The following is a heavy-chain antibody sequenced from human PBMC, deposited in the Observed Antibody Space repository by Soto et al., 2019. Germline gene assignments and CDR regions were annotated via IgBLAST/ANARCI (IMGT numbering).Heavy chain of an antibody. V-gene: IGHV4-39*01. CDR2: IYYSGST. D-gene: IGHD6-13*01. CDR3: TLYSSSWYFDY. CDR1: GGSISSSSYY. J-gene: IGHJ4*02. Sequence: SETLSLTCTVSGGSISSSSYYWGWIRQPPGKGLEWIGSIYYSGSTYYNPSLKSRVTISVDTSKNQFSLKLSSVTAVDTAVYYCTLYSSSWYFDYWGQGTLVTVSS.